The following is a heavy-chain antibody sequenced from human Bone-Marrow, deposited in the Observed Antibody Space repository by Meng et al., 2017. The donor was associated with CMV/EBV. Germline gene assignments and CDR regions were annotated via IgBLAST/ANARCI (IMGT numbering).Heavy chain of an antibody. Sequence: SCAASGFTFSSYSMSWVRQAPGKGLEWVSSISSSSSYIYYADSVKGRFTISRDNAKNSLYLQMNSLRAEDTAVYYCASYDFGGYYFDYWGQGTLVTVS. CDR2: ISSSSSYI. CDR3: ASYDFGGYYFDY. CDR1: GFTFSSYS. J-gene: IGHJ4*02. V-gene: IGHV3-21*01. D-gene: IGHD3-3*01.